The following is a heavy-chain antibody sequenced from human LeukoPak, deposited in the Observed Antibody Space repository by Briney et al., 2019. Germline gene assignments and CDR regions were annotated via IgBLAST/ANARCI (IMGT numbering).Heavy chain of an antibody. CDR3: ATPPTLRGTNGVWSY. J-gene: IGHJ4*02. V-gene: IGHV4-39*01. CDR1: GGSISSSSYY. Sequence: SETMSLTCIVAGGSISSSSYYWGWIRQPPGKGLEWIGSTYYSGSTYYNPALKSRVTISVDTSKNQFSLKLSSVTAADTAVYYCATPPTLRGTNGVWSYWGQGTLVTVSS. D-gene: IGHD2-8*01. CDR2: TYYSGST.